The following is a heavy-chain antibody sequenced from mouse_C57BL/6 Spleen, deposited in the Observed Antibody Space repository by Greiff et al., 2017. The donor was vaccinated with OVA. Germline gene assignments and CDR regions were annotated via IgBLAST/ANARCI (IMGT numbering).Heavy chain of an antibody. Sequence: LVESGPGLVQPSQSLSITCTVSGFSLTSYGVHWVRQSPGKGLEWLGVIWSGGSTDYNAAFISRLSISKDNSKSQVFFKMNSLQADDTAIYYCARGGYDYGDYAMDYWGQGTSVTVSS. CDR1: GFSLTSYG. CDR3: ARGGYDYGDYAMDY. CDR2: IWSGGST. D-gene: IGHD2-4*01. V-gene: IGHV2-2*01. J-gene: IGHJ4*01.